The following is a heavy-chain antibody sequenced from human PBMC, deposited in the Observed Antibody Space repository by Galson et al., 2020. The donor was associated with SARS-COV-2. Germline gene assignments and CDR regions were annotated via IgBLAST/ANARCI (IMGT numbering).Heavy chain of an antibody. CDR3: VKLSVTSGYPPDYFDY. CDR1: GFDFRTYA. Sequence: GGSLRLSCAASGFDFRTYAMGWVRQAPGKGLEWVSAISSTGGSTYYAESLSGRFVVTRDNSKNTLYLRLNTLSAEDTALYYCVKLSVTSGYPPDYFDYWGQGTLVTVSS. D-gene: IGHD3-22*01. J-gene: IGHJ4*02. V-gene: IGHV3-23*01. CDR2: ISSTGGST.